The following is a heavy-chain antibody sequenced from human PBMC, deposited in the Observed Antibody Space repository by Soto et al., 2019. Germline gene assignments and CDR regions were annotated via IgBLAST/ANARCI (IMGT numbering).Heavy chain of an antibody. V-gene: IGHV4-34*01. CDR3: ARVLTTTVTTNAFDI. CDR2: INHSGST. Sequence: SETLSLTCAVYGGSFSGYYWSWIRQPPGKGLEWIGEINHSGSTNYNPSLKSRVTISVDTSKNQFSLKLSSVTAADTAVYYCARVLTTTVTTNAFDIWGQGTMVTVSS. J-gene: IGHJ3*02. CDR1: GGSFSGYY. D-gene: IGHD4-17*01.